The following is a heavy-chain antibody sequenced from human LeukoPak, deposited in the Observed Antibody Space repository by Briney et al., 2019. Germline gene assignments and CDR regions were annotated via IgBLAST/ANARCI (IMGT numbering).Heavy chain of an antibody. CDR3: ARTRYSSGWFFDY. CDR1: GASISSHY. CDR2: IYYSGST. Sequence: SETLSLTCIVSGASISSHYWSWIRQPPGKGLEWIGYIYYSGSTNYSPSLKSRVTISVDTSKHQFSLKLSSVTAADTAVYYCARTRYSSGWFFDYWGQGTLVTVSP. J-gene: IGHJ4*02. D-gene: IGHD6-19*01. V-gene: IGHV4-59*11.